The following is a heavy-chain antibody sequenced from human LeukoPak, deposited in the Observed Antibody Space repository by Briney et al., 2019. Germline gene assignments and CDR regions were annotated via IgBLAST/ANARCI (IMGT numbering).Heavy chain of an antibody. CDR3: AKVGYGSGRESFDY. J-gene: IGHJ4*02. CDR1: GFTFSSYA. D-gene: IGHD3-10*01. CDR2: ISGSGGST. Sequence: PGVSLRLSCAASGFTFSSYAMSWVRQAPGKGLEWVSAISGSGGSTYYADSVKGRFTISGDNSKNTLYLQMNSLRAEETAVYYCAKVGYGSGRESFDYWGQGTLVTVSS. V-gene: IGHV3-23*01.